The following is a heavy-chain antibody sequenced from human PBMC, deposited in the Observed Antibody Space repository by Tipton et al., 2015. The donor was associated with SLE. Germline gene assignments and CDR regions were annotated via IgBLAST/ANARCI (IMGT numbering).Heavy chain of an antibody. Sequence: RSLRLSCTASGFTFSSYGMFWVRQAPGKGLEWVALIWSDGTRENYADSVKGRFTISGDQSKNTLYLQMNSLTVEDTALYYCARGILGDPVAFDMWGQGTMAIVSS. D-gene: IGHD1-26*01. CDR1: GFTFSSYG. J-gene: IGHJ3*02. CDR3: ARGILGDPVAFDM. V-gene: IGHV3-33*01. CDR2: IWSDGTRE.